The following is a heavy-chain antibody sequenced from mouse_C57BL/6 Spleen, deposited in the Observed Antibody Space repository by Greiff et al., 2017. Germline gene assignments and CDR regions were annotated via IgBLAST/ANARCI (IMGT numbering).Heavy chain of an antibody. V-gene: IGHV1-15*01. CDR3: TRQLRLLYYFDY. D-gene: IGHD3-2*02. CDR2: IDPETGGT. J-gene: IGHJ2*01. Sequence: VHLVESGAELVRPGASVTLSCKASGYTFTDYEMHWVKQTPVHGLEWIGAIDPETGGTAYNQKFKGKAILTADKSSSTAYMELRSLTSEDSAVYYCTRQLRLLYYFDYWGQGTTLTVSS. CDR1: GYTFTDYE.